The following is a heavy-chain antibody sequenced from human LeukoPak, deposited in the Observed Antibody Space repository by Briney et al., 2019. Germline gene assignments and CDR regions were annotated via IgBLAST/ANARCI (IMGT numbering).Heavy chain of an antibody. CDR3: AREGTGGVLRFLEWLPDAFDI. J-gene: IGHJ3*02. D-gene: IGHD3-3*01. CDR1: GFTFSDYY. V-gene: IGHV3-11*04. Sequence: GGSLRLSCAASGFTFSDYYMSWIRQAPGKGLEGVSYISSSGSTIYYADSVKGRFTISRDNAKNSLYLQMNSLRAEDTAVYYCAREGTGGVLRFLEWLPDAFDIWGQGTMVTVSS. CDR2: ISSSGSTI.